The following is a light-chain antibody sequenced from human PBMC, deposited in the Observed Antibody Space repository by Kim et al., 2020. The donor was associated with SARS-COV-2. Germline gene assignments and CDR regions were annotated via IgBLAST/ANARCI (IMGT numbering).Light chain of an antibody. Sequence: SYELTQPPSLSVSPGQTASITCSGDKLGEKYASWYRQKPGQSPVLVFYQDNKRPSEIPERFSGSNSGNTATLTISETQPMDEADYYCQAWDTSAVVFAGGTQLTVL. CDR2: QDN. J-gene: IGLJ2*01. V-gene: IGLV3-1*01. CDR3: QAWDTSAVV. CDR1: KLGEKY.